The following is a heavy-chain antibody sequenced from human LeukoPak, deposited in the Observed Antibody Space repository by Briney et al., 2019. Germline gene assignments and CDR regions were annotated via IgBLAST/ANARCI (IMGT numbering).Heavy chain of an antibody. V-gene: IGHV4-34*01. J-gene: IGHJ4*02. CDR2: INHSGST. Sequence: SETLSLTCAVYGGSFSGYYWSWIRQPPGKGLEWIGEINHSGSTNYNPSLKSRVTMSVDTSKNQFSLKLSSVTAADTAVYYCARSSYYYDSSGYYYYPFDYWGQGTLVTVSS. CDR3: ARSSYYYDSSGYYYYPFDY. D-gene: IGHD3-22*01. CDR1: GGSFSGYY.